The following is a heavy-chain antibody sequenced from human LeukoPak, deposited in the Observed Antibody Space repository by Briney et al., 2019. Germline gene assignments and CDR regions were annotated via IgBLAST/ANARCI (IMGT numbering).Heavy chain of an antibody. CDR2: ISGSSNYI. J-gene: IGHJ4*02. D-gene: IGHD6-19*01. CDR1: GFTFSSYS. CDR3: ARAGSSGSFDY. Sequence: GGSLRLSCAASGFTFSSYSMNWVRQAPGKGLEWVSSISGSSNYIYYADSVKGRFTISRDNAKNSLYLQMNSLRAEDTAVYYCARAGSSGSFDYWGQGTLVTVSS. V-gene: IGHV3-21*01.